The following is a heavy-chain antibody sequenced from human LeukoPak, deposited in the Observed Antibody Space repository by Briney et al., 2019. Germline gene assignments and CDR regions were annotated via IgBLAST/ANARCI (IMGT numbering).Heavy chain of an antibody. V-gene: IGHV3-7*01. CDR2: IKQDGSEK. J-gene: IGHJ4*02. D-gene: IGHD5-18*01. CDR3: ARDSYSYGPTGEDY. Sequence: PGGSLRFSCAASGFTFSSYWMSWVRQAPGKGLEWVANIKQDGSEKYYVDSVKGRFTISSDNAKNSLYLQMNSLRAEDTAVYYCARDSYSYGPTGEDYWGQGTLVTVSS. CDR1: GFTFSSYW.